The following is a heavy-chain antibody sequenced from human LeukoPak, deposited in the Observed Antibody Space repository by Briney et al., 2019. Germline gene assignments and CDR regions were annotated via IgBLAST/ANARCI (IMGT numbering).Heavy chain of an antibody. J-gene: IGHJ6*02. CDR2: IYYSVST. CDR3: ARVELNYYYGMDA. CDR1: GGSISSGGYY. D-gene: IGHD1-26*01. Sequence: SQTLSLTCTVSGGSISSGGYYWSWIRQHPGKGLEWIGYIYYSVSTYYHPSLKSRFTISVDTSKNQFSLELSSVTAADTAVYYCARVELNYYYGMDAWGQGTTVTVSS. V-gene: IGHV4-31*03.